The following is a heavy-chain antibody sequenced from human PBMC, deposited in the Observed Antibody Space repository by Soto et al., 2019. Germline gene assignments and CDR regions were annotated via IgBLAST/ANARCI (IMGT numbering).Heavy chain of an antibody. CDR2: ISPYNGDT. D-gene: IGHD3-16*01. J-gene: IGHJ4*02. Sequence: ASVKVSCKSSGYIFTTYGISWVRQAPGQGLEWMGWISPYNGDTKYAQKLQGRVTMTTDTSTSTGYMELRGLTSDDTAVYYCATTRSYDSDSPFDYWGQGTQVTVSS. CDR3: ATTRSYDSDSPFDY. CDR1: GYIFTTYG. V-gene: IGHV1-18*04.